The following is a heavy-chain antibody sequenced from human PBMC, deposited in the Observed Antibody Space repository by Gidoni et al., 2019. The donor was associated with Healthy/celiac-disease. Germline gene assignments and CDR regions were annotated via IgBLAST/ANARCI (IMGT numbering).Heavy chain of an antibody. CDR2: ISGSGGST. CDR1: GFPFSSYA. CDR3: AKPDSSGVGAFDI. J-gene: IGHJ3*02. D-gene: IGHD6-19*01. Sequence: EVQLLESGGGLVQPGGSLRLSCAASGFPFSSYAMSWVRQAPGKGLEWVSAISGSGGSTYYADSVKGRFTISRDNSKNTLYLQMNSLRAEDTAVYYCAKPDSSGVGAFDIWGQGTMVTVSS. V-gene: IGHV3-23*01.